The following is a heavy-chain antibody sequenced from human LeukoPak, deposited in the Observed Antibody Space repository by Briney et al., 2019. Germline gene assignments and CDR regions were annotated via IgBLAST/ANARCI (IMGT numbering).Heavy chain of an antibody. D-gene: IGHD6-19*01. Sequence: GGSLRLSCAASGFTFSSYWMSWVRQAPGKGLEWVSYISSSSSTIYYADSVKGRFTISRDNAKNSLYLQMNSLRAEDTAVYYCARGARGIAVAGPDYWGQGTLVTVSS. V-gene: IGHV3-48*01. CDR1: GFTFSSYW. CDR2: ISSSSSTI. J-gene: IGHJ4*02. CDR3: ARGARGIAVAGPDY.